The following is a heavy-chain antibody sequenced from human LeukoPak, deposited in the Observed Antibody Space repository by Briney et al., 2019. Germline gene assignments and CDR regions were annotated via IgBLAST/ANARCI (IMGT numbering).Heavy chain of an antibody. CDR1: GFSVSNYY. J-gene: IGHJ4*02. D-gene: IGHD3-10*01. Sequence: GGSLRLSCAASGFSVSNYYMSWVRQAPGKGLEWVSVIYSGGNTYYTDSVKGRFTISRDNPKNTVFLQMGSLRGEDTAVYYCARGFRSTRTIDYWGQGTLVTVSS. CDR3: ARGFRSTRTIDY. V-gene: IGHV3-53*01. CDR2: IYSGGNT.